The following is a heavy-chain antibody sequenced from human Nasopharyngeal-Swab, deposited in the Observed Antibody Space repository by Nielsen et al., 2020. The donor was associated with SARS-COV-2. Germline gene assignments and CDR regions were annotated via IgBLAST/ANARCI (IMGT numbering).Heavy chain of an antibody. CDR2: IYYSGSA. Sequence: SETLSLTCTVSGGSISSGDYYWSWIRQPPGKGLEWIGYIYYSGSAYYNPSLKSRVTISVDTSKNQFSLKLSSVTAADTAVYYCARTVASGEYSSGWYYYYYGMDVWGQGTTVTVSS. CDR1: GGSISSGDYY. CDR3: ARTVASGEYSSGWYYYYYGMDV. J-gene: IGHJ6*02. D-gene: IGHD6-19*01. V-gene: IGHV4-30-4*02.